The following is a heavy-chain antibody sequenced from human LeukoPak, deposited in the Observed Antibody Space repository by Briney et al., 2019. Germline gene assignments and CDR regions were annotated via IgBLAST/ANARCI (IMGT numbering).Heavy chain of an antibody. Sequence: GGSLRLSCAASGFTFSSSAMSWVRQAPGKGLEWVSAISNNGGYTYYADSVQGRFTISRDNSKSTLCLQMNSLRAEDTAVYYCARGYLTIFGVVGSDAFDIWGQGTMVTVSS. CDR2: ISNNGGYT. V-gene: IGHV3-23*01. CDR1: GFTFSSSA. D-gene: IGHD3-3*01. J-gene: IGHJ3*02. CDR3: ARGYLTIFGVVGSDAFDI.